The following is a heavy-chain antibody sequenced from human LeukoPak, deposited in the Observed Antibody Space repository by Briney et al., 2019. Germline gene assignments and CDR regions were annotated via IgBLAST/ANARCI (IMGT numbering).Heavy chain of an antibody. J-gene: IGHJ4*02. Sequence: AGGSLRLASVASRFTFSNFGMSWVRQAPGKGLEWVSSIGDSVGDTYYADSVKGRFAISRDNPKNTLYLQINSLRVEDTALYYCKLGPDFWGQGTLVTVSS. CDR3: KLGPDF. V-gene: IGHV3-23*01. CDR2: IGDSVGDT. D-gene: IGHD7-27*01. CDR1: RFTFSNFG.